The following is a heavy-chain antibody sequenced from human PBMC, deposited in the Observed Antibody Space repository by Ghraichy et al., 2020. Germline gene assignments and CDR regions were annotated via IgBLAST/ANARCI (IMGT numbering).Heavy chain of an antibody. J-gene: IGHJ6*02. CDR3: ARMRYSSSSAPPGDGMDV. CDR1: GGSFSGYY. V-gene: IGHV4-34*01. D-gene: IGHD6-6*01. CDR2: INHSGST. Sequence: SETLSLTCAVYGGSFSGYYWSWIRQPPGKGLEWIGEINHSGSTNYNPSLKSRVTISVDTSKNQFSLKLSSVTAADTAVYYCARMRYSSSSAPPGDGMDVWGQGTTVTVSS.